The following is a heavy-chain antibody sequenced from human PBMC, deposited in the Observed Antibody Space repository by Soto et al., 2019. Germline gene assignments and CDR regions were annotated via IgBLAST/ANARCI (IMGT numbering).Heavy chain of an antibody. J-gene: IGHJ6*02. V-gene: IGHV5-10-1*01. CDR1: GYSFTSYW. CDR2: IDPSDSYT. Sequence: PGESLKISCKGSGYSFTSYWISWVRQMPGKGLEWMGRIDPSDSYTNYSPSFQGHVTISADKSISTAYLQWSSLKASDTAMYYCATIGYCSSTSCRHIIYYYYGMDVWGQGTTVTVSS. D-gene: IGHD2-2*01. CDR3: ATIGYCSSTSCRHIIYYYYGMDV.